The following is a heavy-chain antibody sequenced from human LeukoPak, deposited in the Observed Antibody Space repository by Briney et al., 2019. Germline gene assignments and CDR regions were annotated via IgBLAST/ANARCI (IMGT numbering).Heavy chain of an antibody. J-gene: IGHJ6*03. CDR1: GYTFTSFG. D-gene: IGHD3-10*01. CDR3: ARSLWFGESYYMDG. Sequence: ASVKVSCKASGYTFTSFGISWVRQAPGQGLEWMGWISAYNGNTNYAQKLQGRVTMTTDTSTSTAYMELRSLRSDDTAVYYCARSLWFGESYYMDGWGKGTTVTVSS. V-gene: IGHV1-18*01. CDR2: ISAYNGNT.